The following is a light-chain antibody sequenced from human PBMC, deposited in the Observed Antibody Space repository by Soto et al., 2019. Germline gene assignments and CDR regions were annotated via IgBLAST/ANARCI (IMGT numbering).Light chain of an antibody. J-gene: IGKJ4*02. CDR1: QSGKSR. V-gene: IGKV3-15*01. CDR3: QQYDEWPLT. Sequence: EKVMTQSPATLSVSPGERATLSCRASQSGKSRLAWYQKKPCQAPMLLSYDAFTRATGITARFSGSASATAFTLTISNLQSEDFAVYYCQQYDEWPLTLGRGTKVAIK. CDR2: DAF.